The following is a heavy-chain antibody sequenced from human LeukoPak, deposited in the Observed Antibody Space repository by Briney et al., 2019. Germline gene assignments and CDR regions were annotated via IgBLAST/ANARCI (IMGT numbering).Heavy chain of an antibody. CDR1: GGSISSYY. J-gene: IGHJ4*02. CDR2: IYYSGST. CDR3: ARIVGRGYSGYDHPRDFDY. Sequence: PSETLSLTCTVSGGSISSYYWSWIRQPPGKGLEWIGYIYYSGSTNYNPSLKSRVTISVDTSKNQFSLKLSSVTAADTAVYYCARIVGRGYSGYDHPRDFDYWGQGTLVTVSS. V-gene: IGHV4-59*08. D-gene: IGHD5-12*01.